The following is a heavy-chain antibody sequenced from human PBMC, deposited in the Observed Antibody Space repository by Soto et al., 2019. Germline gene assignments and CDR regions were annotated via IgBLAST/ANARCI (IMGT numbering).Heavy chain of an antibody. J-gene: IGHJ6*02. CDR2: IIPISGTA. CDR3: ARSQGSSTSLEIYYYYYYGMDV. Sequence: QVQLVQSGAEVKKPGSSVKVSCKASGGTFSSYAISWVRQAPGQGLEWMGGIIPISGTANYAQKFQGRVTITADESTGTAYMELRSLRSEDTAVYYCARSQGSSTSLEIYYYYYYGMDVWGQGTTVTVSS. D-gene: IGHD2-2*01. CDR1: GGTFSSYA. V-gene: IGHV1-69*01.